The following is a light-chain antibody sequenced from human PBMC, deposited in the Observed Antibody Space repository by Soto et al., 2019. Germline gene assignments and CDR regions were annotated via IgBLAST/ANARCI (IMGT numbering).Light chain of an antibody. CDR3: QAWDNSTADVV. Sequence: SYELTQPPSVSVSPGQTASITCSGDKLGDKYACWYQQKPGQSPVLVIYQDSKRPSGIPERFSGSNSGNTATLTISGTQAMDEADYYCQAWDNSTADVVFGGGTKLTVL. CDR1: KLGDKY. CDR2: QDS. V-gene: IGLV3-1*01. J-gene: IGLJ2*01.